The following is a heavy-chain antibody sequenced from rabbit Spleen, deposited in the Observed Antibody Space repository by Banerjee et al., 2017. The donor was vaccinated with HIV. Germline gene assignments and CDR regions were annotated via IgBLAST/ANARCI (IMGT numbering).Heavy chain of an antibody. V-gene: IGHV1S40*01. D-gene: IGHD8-1*01. CDR3: ARDAGSYDYIDVYFNL. J-gene: IGHJ4*01. CDR1: GFSFSSSYD. Sequence: QSLEESGGDLVKPEGSLALTCTASGFSFSSSYDMCWVRQAPGKGLEWIGCIYTGNSKTYYASWAKGRFTISKSSSTTVTLQMTSLTAADTATYFCARDAGSYDYIDVYFNLWGQGTLVTVS. CDR2: IYTGNSKT.